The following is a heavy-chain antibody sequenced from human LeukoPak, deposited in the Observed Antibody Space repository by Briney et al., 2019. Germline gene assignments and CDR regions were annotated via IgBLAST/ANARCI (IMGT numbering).Heavy chain of an antibody. CDR2: IYPGDSDT. CDR1: GWSFTTYW. V-gene: IGHV5-51*01. CDR3: ASHGERWLKSAFDI. Sequence: GESLKISCSGSGWSFTTYWIGWVRQMPGKGLEWMGIIYPGDSDTRYSPSFQGQVTISADKSISTAYLQWSSLKASDTAMYYCASHGERWLKSAFDIWGQGTMVTVSS. D-gene: IGHD5-24*01. J-gene: IGHJ3*02.